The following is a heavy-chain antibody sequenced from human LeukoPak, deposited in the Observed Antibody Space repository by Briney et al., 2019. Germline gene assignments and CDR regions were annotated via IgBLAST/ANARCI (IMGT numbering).Heavy chain of an antibody. V-gene: IGHV4-31*03. D-gene: IGHD4-23*01. CDR2: IYNTGST. Sequence: PSQTLSLTCSVSAGSISSGGNYWNWIRQHPGKGLEWIGHIYNTGSTYYNPSLKGRVTISIDTSKNQFSLKLSSVTAADTAVYYFARTPPWLHYGGLDVWGQGTTVTVSS. CDR3: ARTPPWLHYGGLDV. CDR1: AGSISSGGNY. J-gene: IGHJ6*02.